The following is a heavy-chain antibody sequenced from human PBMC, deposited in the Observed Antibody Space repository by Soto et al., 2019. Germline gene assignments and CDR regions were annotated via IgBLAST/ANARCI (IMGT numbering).Heavy chain of an antibody. Sequence: ESLKISCKGSGYTCTNYWIGWVRQMPGKGLEWMGIIYPGDSDTKYNPSFQGQVTISADKSITTTYLQWSSLKASDTAIYYCAASIFYYGMDAWGQGTTVTVSS. CDR3: AASIFYYGMDA. CDR2: IYPGDSDT. J-gene: IGHJ6*02. V-gene: IGHV5-51*01. CDR1: GYTCTNYW.